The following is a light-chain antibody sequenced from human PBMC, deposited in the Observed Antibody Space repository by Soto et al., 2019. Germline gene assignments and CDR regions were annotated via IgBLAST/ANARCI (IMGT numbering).Light chain of an antibody. CDR1: QSVSNN. V-gene: IGKV3-11*01. J-gene: IGKJ1*01. CDR2: DAS. Sequence: EILMTQSPATLSVSLGDRATLSCRASQSVSNNLAWYQQKPVQAPRLLIYDASNRATGIPARFSGSGSGTDFTLTISSLEPEDFAVYYCQQRSNWWTFGQGTKVDIK. CDR3: QQRSNWWT.